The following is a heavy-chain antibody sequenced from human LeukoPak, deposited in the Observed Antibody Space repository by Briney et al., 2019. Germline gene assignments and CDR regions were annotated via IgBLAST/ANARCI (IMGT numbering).Heavy chain of an antibody. CDR3: AITDLIVGPTS. D-gene: IGHD1-26*01. Sequence: SETLSLTCTVPGGSISSYYWSWIRQPPGKGLEWIGYMYYSGSTNYNPSLKSRVTISVDKSKNKFSLKLSSVTAADTAVYYCAITDLIVGPTSWGQGTLVTVSS. CDR1: GGSISSYY. V-gene: IGHV4-59*08. CDR2: MYYSGST. J-gene: IGHJ5*02.